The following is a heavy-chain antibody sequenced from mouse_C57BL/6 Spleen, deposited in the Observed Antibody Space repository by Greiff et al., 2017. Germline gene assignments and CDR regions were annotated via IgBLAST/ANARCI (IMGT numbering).Heavy chain of an antibody. V-gene: IGHV5-4*01. CDR1: GFTFSSYA. CDR2: ISDGGSYT. J-gene: IGHJ3*01. CDR3: ARDSSGPAWFAY. D-gene: IGHD3-2*02. Sequence: EVQLVESGGGLVKPGGSLKLSCAASGFTFSSYAMSWVRQTPEKRLEWVATISDGGSYTYYPDNVKGRFTISRDNAKNNLYLQMRHLKSEDTAMYYCARDSSGPAWFAYWGQGTLVTVSA.